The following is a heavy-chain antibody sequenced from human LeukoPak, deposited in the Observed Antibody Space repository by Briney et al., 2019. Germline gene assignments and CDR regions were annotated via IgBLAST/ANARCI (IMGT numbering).Heavy chain of an antibody. V-gene: IGHV1-18*01. CDR3: ARGVVVPAGIKGLAAFDI. CDR1: GYTFTSYG. Sequence: ASVTLSCKAYGYTFTSYGISWVRQAPGQGLEWVGCISTYNSNTNYAQTLRGRVTMTTDTSKNAAYMELRRLRSDDAAVYYCARGVVVPAGIKGLAAFDIWGQGTMVTVSS. D-gene: IGHD2-2*02. CDR2: ISTYNSNT. J-gene: IGHJ3*02.